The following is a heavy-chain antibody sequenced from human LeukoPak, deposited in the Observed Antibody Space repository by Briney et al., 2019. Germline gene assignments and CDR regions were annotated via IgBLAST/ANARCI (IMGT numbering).Heavy chain of an antibody. CDR3: ARAMTTVTILGWPPHWFDP. J-gene: IGHJ5*02. CDR2: IYYSGST. D-gene: IGHD4-17*01. V-gene: IGHV4-39*01. Sequence: SETLSLTCTVSGGSISSSSYYWGWIRQPPGKGLEWIGSIYYSGSTYYNPSLKSRVTISVDTSKNQFSLKLSSVTAADTAVYYCARAMTTVTILGWPPHWFDPWGQGTLVTVSS. CDR1: GGSISSSSYY.